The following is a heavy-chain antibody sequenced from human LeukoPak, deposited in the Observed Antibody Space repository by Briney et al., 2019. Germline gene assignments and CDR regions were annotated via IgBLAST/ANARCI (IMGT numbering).Heavy chain of an antibody. CDR1: GGTFSSYA. D-gene: IGHD3-10*01. Sequence: SVKVSCKASGGTFSSYAISWVRQAPGQGLEWMGRIIPIRGIANYAQKFQGRVTITADKSTSTAYMELSSLRSEDTAVYYCAREYWFGELLVREYFDYWGQGTLVTVSS. CDR3: AREYWFGELLVREYFDY. J-gene: IGHJ4*02. V-gene: IGHV1-69*04. CDR2: IIPIRGIA.